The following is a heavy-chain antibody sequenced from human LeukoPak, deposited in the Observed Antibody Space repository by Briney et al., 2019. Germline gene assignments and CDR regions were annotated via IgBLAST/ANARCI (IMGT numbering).Heavy chain of an antibody. CDR3: ARGLSKYYDFWSGYSDY. Sequence: GASVKVSCKASGGTFSSYAISWVRQAPGQGLEWMGGIIPIFGTANYAQKFQGRVTITRNTSISTAYMELSSLRSEDTAVYYCARGLSKYYDFWSGYSDYWGQGTLVTVSS. CDR2: IIPIFGTA. V-gene: IGHV1-69*05. J-gene: IGHJ4*02. CDR1: GGTFSSYA. D-gene: IGHD3-3*01.